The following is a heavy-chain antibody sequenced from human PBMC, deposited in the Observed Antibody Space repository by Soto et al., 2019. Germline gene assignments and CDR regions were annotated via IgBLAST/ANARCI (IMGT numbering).Heavy chain of an antibody. V-gene: IGHV1-69*12. Sequence: QVQLVQSGAEVRKPWASVKVSCKASGDSFKTSAISWVRQAPGQGLEWMGGIIPFFGQPNYAQRLPDRVTITADESTNTVYMELSSMRSDDMAVYYFARGPWGMMLDYRMDVWCQVTTGTVS. CDR3: ARGPWGMMLDYRMDV. J-gene: IGHJ6*02. CDR1: GDSFKTSA. D-gene: IGHD7-27*01. CDR2: IIPFFGQP.